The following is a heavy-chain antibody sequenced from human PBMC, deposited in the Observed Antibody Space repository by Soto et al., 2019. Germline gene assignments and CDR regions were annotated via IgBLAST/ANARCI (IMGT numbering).Heavy chain of an antibody. Sequence: GGSLRLSCAVSGLTCSSFEMDWVRQAAGKGPEWISYISRGATTTYYADSVRGRFTISRDDAENSVFLQMDSLRVEDTAIYFCATRSTDYYFYWGQGTLVTVSS. D-gene: IGHD3-9*01. V-gene: IGHV3-48*03. CDR2: ISRGATTT. CDR3: ATRSTDYYFY. J-gene: IGHJ4*02. CDR1: GLTCSSFE.